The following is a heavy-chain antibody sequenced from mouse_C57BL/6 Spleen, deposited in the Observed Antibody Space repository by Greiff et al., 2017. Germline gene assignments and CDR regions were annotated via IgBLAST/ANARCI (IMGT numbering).Heavy chain of an antibody. D-gene: IGHD2-4*01. CDR3: ARERGMITTGYYLDY. J-gene: IGHJ2*01. V-gene: IGHV5-4*01. CDR1: GFTFSSYA. Sequence: EVQLVESGGGLVKPGGSLKLSCAASGFTFSSYAMSWVRQTPEKRLEWVATISDGGSYTYYPDNVKGRFTISRDNAKNTLYLQMSRLKSEDTAMYYCARERGMITTGYYLDYWGQGTTLTVSS. CDR2: ISDGGSYT.